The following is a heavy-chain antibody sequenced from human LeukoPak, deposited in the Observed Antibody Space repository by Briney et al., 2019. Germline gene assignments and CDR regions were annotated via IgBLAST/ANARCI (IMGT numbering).Heavy chain of an antibody. CDR2: ISSSGSTI. Sequence: GGSLRLSCAASGFTFSSYEMNWVRQAPGKGLEWVSYISSSGSTIYYADSVKGRFTISRDNAKNSLYLQMNSLRAEDTAVYYCARKGTPGDAFDIWGQGTLVTVSS. J-gene: IGHJ3*02. CDR1: GFTFSSYE. D-gene: IGHD1-7*01. CDR3: ARKGTPGDAFDI. V-gene: IGHV3-48*03.